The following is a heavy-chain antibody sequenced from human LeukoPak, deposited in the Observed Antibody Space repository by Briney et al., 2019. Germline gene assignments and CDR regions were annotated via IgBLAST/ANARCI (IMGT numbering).Heavy chain of an antibody. CDR3: ARTITPYSSGSYLWFDP. V-gene: IGHV4-4*07. J-gene: IGHJ5*02. CDR2: IYTSGST. D-gene: IGHD3-10*01. Sequence: SETLSLTCTFSGGSITNYYWSWIRQPAGKGLEWIGRIYTSGSTSYNPSLKSRVTMSIDTSKNQFSLKLSSVTAADTAVYYCARTITPYSSGSYLWFDPWGQGALVTVSS. CDR1: GGSITNYY.